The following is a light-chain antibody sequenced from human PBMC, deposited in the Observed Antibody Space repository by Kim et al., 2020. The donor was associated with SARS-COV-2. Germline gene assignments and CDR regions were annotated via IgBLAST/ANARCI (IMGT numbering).Light chain of an antibody. Sequence: PGERATRSCRASQSVASNDLAWYQQKPGQAPRLLIYGASTRATGIPDRFSGSGSGTDFTLTINRLEPEDFAVYYCQQYGRSPPITFGQGTRLEIK. J-gene: IGKJ5*01. CDR2: GAS. CDR1: QSVASND. V-gene: IGKV3-20*01. CDR3: QQYGRSPPIT.